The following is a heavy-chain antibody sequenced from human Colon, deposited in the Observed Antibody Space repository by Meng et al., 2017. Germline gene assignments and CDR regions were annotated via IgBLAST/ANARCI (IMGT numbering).Heavy chain of an antibody. CDR2: MDPNSGGT. CDR1: GYTFCGYY. Sequence: QAPSVHSGDDVKKPGLSVKVSCKASGYTFCGYYIHWVRQDRRQGIEWLEWMDPNSGGTNHAQKFQGRVTMTRDTSITTAYMDLSGLTSDDTAVYYCARDTGYKDFWGQGTLVTVSS. J-gene: IGHJ4*02. V-gene: IGHV1-2*02. D-gene: IGHD5-24*01. CDR3: ARDTGYKDF.